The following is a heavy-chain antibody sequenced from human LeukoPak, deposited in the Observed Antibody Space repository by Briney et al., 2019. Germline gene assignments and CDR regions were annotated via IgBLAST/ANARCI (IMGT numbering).Heavy chain of an antibody. V-gene: IGHV4-59*03. CDR2: IYSSGST. CDR3: ARGYGYYFES. D-gene: IGHD5-18*01. Sequence: SETLSLTCTVSGGSISSYYWNWIRQPPGKGLEWIGYIYSSGSTNYNPSLKRRVAISVDTSRNQFSLKLSCVTTADTAVYYCARGYGYYFESWGQGTLVTVSS. CDR1: GGSISSYY. J-gene: IGHJ4*02.